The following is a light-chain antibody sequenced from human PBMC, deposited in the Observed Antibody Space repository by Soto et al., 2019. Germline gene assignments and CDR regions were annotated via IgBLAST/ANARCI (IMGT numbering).Light chain of an antibody. V-gene: IGKV3-11*01. Sequence: EIVLTQSPATLSLSPGERATLSCRASQSVSSYLAWYQQKPGQAPRLLIYDASNRATGIPARFSGSGSGTVFTLTISSLEPEDFAVYYWQQRSNRYTFGQGTKLEIK. CDR3: QQRSNRYT. CDR2: DAS. J-gene: IGKJ2*01. CDR1: QSVSSY.